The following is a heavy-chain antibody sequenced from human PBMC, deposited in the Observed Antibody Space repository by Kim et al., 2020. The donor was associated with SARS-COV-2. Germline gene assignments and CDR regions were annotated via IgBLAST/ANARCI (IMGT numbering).Heavy chain of an antibody. D-gene: IGHD2-15*01. CDR2: ISYDGSNK. J-gene: IGHJ4*02. CDR3: AKVGVAAYHDY. V-gene: IGHV3-30*18. CDR1: GFTFSSYG. Sequence: GGSLRLSCAASGFTFSSYGMHWVRQAPGKGLEWVAVISYDGSNKYYADSVKGRFTISRDNSKNTLYLQMNSLRAEDTAVYYCAKVGVAAYHDYWGQGTLVTVSS.